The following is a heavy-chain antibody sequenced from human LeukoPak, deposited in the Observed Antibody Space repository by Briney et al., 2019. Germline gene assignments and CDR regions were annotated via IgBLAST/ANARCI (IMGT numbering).Heavy chain of an antibody. CDR2: ISYDGSNK. Sequence: GGSLRLSCAASGFTFSSYAMHWVRQAPGKGLEWVAVISYDGSNKYYADSVKGRFTTSRDNSKNTLYLQMNSLRAEDTAVYYCAKEAGQDYGALDAFDVWGQGTMVTVSS. CDR3: AKEAGQDYGALDAFDV. D-gene: IGHD4-17*01. CDR1: GFTFSSYA. J-gene: IGHJ3*01. V-gene: IGHV3-30-3*01.